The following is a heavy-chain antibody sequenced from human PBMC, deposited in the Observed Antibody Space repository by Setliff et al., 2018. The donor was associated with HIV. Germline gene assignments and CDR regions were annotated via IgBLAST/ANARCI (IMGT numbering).Heavy chain of an antibody. V-gene: IGHV1-2*02. Sequence: ASVKVSCKASGGTFSSYGISWVRQAPGQGLEWMGGITPDSGGTNLAQKFLGRVTLTRDTSISTAYMEPSRLRSDDTAVYYCARNVPGILPRWVGFDPWGQGTLVTVSS. CDR3: ARNVPGILPRWVGFDP. CDR1: GGTFSSYG. CDR2: ITPDSGGT. J-gene: IGHJ5*02. D-gene: IGHD1-20*01.